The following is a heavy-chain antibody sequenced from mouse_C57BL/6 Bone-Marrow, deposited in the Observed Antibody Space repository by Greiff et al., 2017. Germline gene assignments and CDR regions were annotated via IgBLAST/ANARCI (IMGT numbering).Heavy chain of an antibody. CDR3: ARDPGDGYYWFAY. D-gene: IGHD2-3*01. CDR1: GFTFSSYA. V-gene: IGHV5-4*01. J-gene: IGHJ3*01. CDR2: ISDGGSYT. Sequence: EVKLVESGGGLVKPGGSLKLSCAASGFTFSSYAMSWVRQTPEKRLEWVATISDGGSYTYYPDNVKGRFTISRDNANNNLYLQMSHLKSEDTAMYYCARDPGDGYYWFAYWGQGTLVTVSA.